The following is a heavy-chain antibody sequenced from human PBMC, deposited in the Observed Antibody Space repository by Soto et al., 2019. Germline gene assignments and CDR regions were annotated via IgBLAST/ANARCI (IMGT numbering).Heavy chain of an antibody. V-gene: IGHV4-31*03. CDR2: IYYSGST. CDR1: GGSLSSGGYY. Sequence: QVQLQESGPGLVKPSQTLSLTCTVSGGSLSSGGYYWSWIRQHPGKGLEWIGYIYYSGSTYYNPSLKSRVTISVDTSKNQFSLKLSSVTAADTAVYYCARGYCSGGSCYVGWFDPWGQGTLVTVSS. D-gene: IGHD2-15*01. J-gene: IGHJ5*02. CDR3: ARGYCSGGSCYVGWFDP.